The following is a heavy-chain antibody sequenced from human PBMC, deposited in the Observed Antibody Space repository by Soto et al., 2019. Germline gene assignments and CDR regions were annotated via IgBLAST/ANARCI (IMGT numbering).Heavy chain of an antibody. Sequence: PGGSLRLSCAASGFTFSSYAMHWVRQAPGKGLEWVAVISYDGSNKYYADSVKGRFTISRDNSKNTLYLQMNSLRAEDTAVYYCARDRYAPMYNWNNLFDYWGQGTLVIVSS. V-gene: IGHV3-30-3*01. CDR2: ISYDGSNK. CDR3: ARDRYAPMYNWNNLFDY. D-gene: IGHD1-1*01. J-gene: IGHJ4*02. CDR1: GFTFSSYA.